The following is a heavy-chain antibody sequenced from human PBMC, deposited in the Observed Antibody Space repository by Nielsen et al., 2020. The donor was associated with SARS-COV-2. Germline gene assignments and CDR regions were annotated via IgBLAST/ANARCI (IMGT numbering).Heavy chain of an antibody. D-gene: IGHD2-8*01. CDR3: ASGYCATNGCRKDY. Sequence: GESLKIPCAASGFTFSTYTMNWVRQAPGKGLEWVSGISGSGDTSYYADSVKGRFTISRDNAQSSLYLQMNSLRVEDTAVYYCASGYCATNGCRKDYWGQGTLVTVSS. V-gene: IGHV3-48*04. CDR2: ISGSGDTS. J-gene: IGHJ4*02. CDR1: GFTFSTYT.